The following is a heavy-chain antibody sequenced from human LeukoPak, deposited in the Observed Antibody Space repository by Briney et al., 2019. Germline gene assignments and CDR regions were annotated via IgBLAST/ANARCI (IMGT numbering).Heavy chain of an antibody. J-gene: IGHJ4*02. D-gene: IGHD2-8*01. CDR1: GYTFTGYY. CDR2: INPNSGGT. CDR3: ARGYCTNGVCYSIDY. V-gene: IGHV1-2*02. Sequence: ASVKLSCKASGYTFTGYYMHWVRQAPGHGLEWMGWINPNSGGTNYAQKFQGRVTMTRDTSISTAYMELSRLRSDDTAVYYCARGYCTNGVCYSIDYWGQGTLVTVSS.